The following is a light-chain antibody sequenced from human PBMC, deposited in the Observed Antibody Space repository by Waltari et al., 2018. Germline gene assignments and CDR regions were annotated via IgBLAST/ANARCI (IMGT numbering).Light chain of an antibody. Sequence: DIQMTQSPSSLSASVGDTVSIPCRASQSLSGWLDWYQQKPGKAPKLLIYKTSNLQSGVSSRVSGSGSGTEFTLTIRSLQPEDFATYYCLQYIRSPLTFGGGTKVEIK. CDR3: LQYIRSPLT. V-gene: IGKV1-5*03. CDR2: KTS. J-gene: IGKJ4*01. CDR1: QSLSGW.